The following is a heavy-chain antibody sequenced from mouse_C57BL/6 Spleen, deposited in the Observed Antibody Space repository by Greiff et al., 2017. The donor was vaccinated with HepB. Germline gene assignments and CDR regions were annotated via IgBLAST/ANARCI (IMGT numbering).Heavy chain of an antibody. D-gene: IGHD2-2*01. J-gene: IGHJ3*01. CDR2: IYPGSGNT. CDR1: GYSFTSYY. V-gene: IGHV1-66*01. CDR3: ARSQEYGYEVWFAY. Sequence: QVQLQQSGPELVKPGASVKISCKASGYSFTSYYIHWVKQRPGQGLEWIGWIYPGSGNTKYNEKFKGKATLTADTSSSTAYMQLSSLTSEDSAVYYCARSQEYGYEVWFAYWGQGTLVTVSA.